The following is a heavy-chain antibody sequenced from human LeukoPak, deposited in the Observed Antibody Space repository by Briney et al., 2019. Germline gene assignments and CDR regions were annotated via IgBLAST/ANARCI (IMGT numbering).Heavy chain of an antibody. D-gene: IGHD2-21*02. CDR1: GGSFSGYY. CDR2: INHSGST. V-gene: IGHV4-34*01. J-gene: IGHJ5*02. Sequence: SETLSLTCAVYGGSFSGYYWSWIRQPPGKGLEWIGEINHSGSTNYNPSLKSRVTISVDTSKNQFSLKLSSVTAADTAVYYCARSRGGDFPLRVSWFDPWGQGTLVTVSS. CDR3: ARSRGGDFPLRVSWFDP.